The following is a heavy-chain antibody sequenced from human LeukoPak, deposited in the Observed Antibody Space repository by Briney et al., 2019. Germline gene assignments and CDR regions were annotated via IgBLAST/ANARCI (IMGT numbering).Heavy chain of an antibody. D-gene: IGHD3-3*01. CDR3: ARNYDAWNGRLHTFDY. V-gene: IGHV1-18*01. CDR2: ITPYNGYK. J-gene: IGHJ4*02. CDR1: GYTFTIYG. Sequence: GASVTVSFQTSGYTFTIYGITWVRQAPGQGLAWMGWITPYNGYKKYAQKFQGRLTLTTDTSTTTASMELNSLTSDDTAVYFCARNYDAWNGRLHTFDYWGQGTLLTVSS.